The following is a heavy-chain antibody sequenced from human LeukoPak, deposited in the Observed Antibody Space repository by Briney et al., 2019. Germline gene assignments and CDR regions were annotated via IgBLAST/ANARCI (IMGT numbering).Heavy chain of an antibody. D-gene: IGHD2-15*01. V-gene: IGHV4-4*02. CDR1: GGSISSSNW. CDR3: ARDPEGYCSGGSCYSGYAFDI. J-gene: IGHJ3*02. Sequence: SGTLSLTCAVSGGSISSSNWWSWVRQPPGKGLEWIGEIYHSGSTNYNPSLKSRVTISVDKSKNQFSLKLSSVTAADTAVYYCARDPEGYCSGGSCYSGYAFDIWGQGTMVTVSS. CDR2: IYHSGST.